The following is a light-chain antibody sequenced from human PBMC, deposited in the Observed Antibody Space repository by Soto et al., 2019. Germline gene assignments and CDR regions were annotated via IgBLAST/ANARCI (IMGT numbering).Light chain of an antibody. CDR1: QDINNY. CDR3: QQRKSYPIT. V-gene: IGKV1-9*01. CDR2: AAS. Sequence: DIQLTQSPSFLSASVGDRVTITCRASQDINNYLAWYQQKPGKAPNLLIFAASTLQNGVPSRFSGSGSGTEFTVTITSLQPEDFATYYCQQRKSYPITFGQGTRLEIK. J-gene: IGKJ5*01.